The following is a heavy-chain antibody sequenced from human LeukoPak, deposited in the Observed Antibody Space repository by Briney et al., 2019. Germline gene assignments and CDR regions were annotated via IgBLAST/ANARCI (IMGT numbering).Heavy chain of an antibody. V-gene: IGHV4-4*07. CDR1: GVSISNYY. CDR3: VRIHYDFWSGYYTDPHYYYMDV. CDR2: IYASGST. J-gene: IGHJ6*03. D-gene: IGHD3-3*01. Sequence: PSETLSLTCTVSGVSISNYYWSWIRQPAGKGLEWIGRIYASGSTNYNPSLKSRVTISVDTSKNQFSLKLSSVTAADTAVYYCVRIHYDFWSGYYTDPHYYYMDVWGKGTTVTVSS.